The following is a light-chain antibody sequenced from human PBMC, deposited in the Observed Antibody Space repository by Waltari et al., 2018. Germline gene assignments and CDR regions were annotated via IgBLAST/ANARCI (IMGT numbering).Light chain of an antibody. CDR3: EQDKRAPYS. CDR2: YAS. CDR1: KDSSSY. J-gene: IGKJ3*01. Sequence: DIPIPHSPSSLSPSLQVSSTLTCRANKDSSSYLGWYQQKPGKAPKPLIYYASNWESGVPARFSGSGAGTEFTLNISSVEAEDVATYYCEQDKRAPYSFGPGTKVDIK. V-gene: IGKV1-17*01.